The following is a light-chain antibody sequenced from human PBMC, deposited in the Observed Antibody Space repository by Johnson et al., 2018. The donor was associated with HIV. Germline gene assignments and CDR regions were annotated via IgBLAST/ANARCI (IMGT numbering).Light chain of an antibody. Sequence: QSVLTQPPSVSAAPGQKVTICCSGSSSNIGNNYVSWYQQLPGTAPKLLIYENNKRPSGIPDRFSGSKSGTSATLGITGLQTGDEADYYCGTWDSSLSAFYVFGTGTKVTVL. CDR3: GTWDSSLSAFYV. CDR2: ENN. V-gene: IGLV1-51*02. CDR1: SSNIGNNY. J-gene: IGLJ1*01.